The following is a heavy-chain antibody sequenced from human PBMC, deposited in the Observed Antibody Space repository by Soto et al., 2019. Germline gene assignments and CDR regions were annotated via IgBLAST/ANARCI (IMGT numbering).Heavy chain of an antibody. CDR2: LDGAGGST. Sequence: PGGSLRLSCLASGFTFIEYAMTWVRHVPGRGLEWVASLDGAGGSTYYADSVRGRFTISRDNSQNTLFLQMKRLTVDDTAIYYCAAPRDEYGSGVSWFTYGMDIWGQGTTVTVSS. D-gene: IGHD3-10*01. CDR1: GFTFIEYA. CDR3: AAPRDEYGSGVSWFTYGMDI. V-gene: IGHV3-23*01. J-gene: IGHJ6*02.